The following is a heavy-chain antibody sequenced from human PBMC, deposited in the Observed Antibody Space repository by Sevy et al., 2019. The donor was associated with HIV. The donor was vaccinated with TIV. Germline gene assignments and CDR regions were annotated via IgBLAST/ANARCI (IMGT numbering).Heavy chain of an antibody. CDR2: MNPNSGNK. J-gene: IGHJ6*03. CDR3: ARRVWQQPTFYYYYMDV. V-gene: IGHV1-8*01. D-gene: IGHD6-13*01. Sequence: ASVKGSCKASGYTFTSYDINWVRQATGQGLEWMGWMNPNSGNKGYAQKFQGRVTMTRNTSISTAYMELSSLRSEDTAEYYCARRVWQQPTFYYYYMDVWGKGTTVTVSS. CDR1: GYTFTSYD.